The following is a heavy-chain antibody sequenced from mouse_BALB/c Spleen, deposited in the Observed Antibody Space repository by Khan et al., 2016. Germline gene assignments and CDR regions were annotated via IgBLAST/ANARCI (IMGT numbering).Heavy chain of an antibody. V-gene: IGHV10-1*02. J-gene: IGHJ4*01. CDR1: GFNFNTYA. Sequence: EVQLVESGGGLVQPKGSLKLSCAASGFNFNTYAMNWVRQAPGKGLEWVARIRSKSNNYATYYADSVKDRFTISRDDSQSMLYLQMNNLKTEDTAMYYGVSYGWGAMDYWGQGTSGTVSS. CDR3: VSYGWGAMDY. D-gene: IGHD2-2*01. CDR2: IRSKSNNYAT.